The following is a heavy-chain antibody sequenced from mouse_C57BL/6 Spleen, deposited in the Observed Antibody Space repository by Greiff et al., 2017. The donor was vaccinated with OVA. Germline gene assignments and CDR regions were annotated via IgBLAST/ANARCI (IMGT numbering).Heavy chain of an antibody. Sequence: EVNLVESGEGLVKPGGSLKLSCAASGFTFSSYAMPWVRQTPEKRLEWVAYISSGGDYIYYADTVKGRFTISRDNARNTLYLQMSSLKSEDTAMYYCTRIYDGYYEDWGQGTLVTVSA. CDR1: GFTFSSYA. CDR2: ISSGGDYI. J-gene: IGHJ3*01. CDR3: TRIYDGYYED. D-gene: IGHD2-3*01. V-gene: IGHV5-9-1*02.